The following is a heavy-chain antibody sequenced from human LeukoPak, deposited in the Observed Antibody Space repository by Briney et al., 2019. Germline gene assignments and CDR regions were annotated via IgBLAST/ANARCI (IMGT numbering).Heavy chain of an antibody. J-gene: IGHJ4*02. CDR3: ARGLLAEAYYYDSSGYLY. V-gene: IGHV4-38-2*02. Sequence: SETLSLTCTVSGYSISSGYYWGWIRQPPGKGLEWIGSFYDSGNTYYNPSLKSRVTISVDTSKNQFSLKVRSVTAADTAVYYCARGLLAEAYYYDSSGYLYWGQGTLVTVSS. CDR2: FYDSGNT. CDR1: GYSISSGYY. D-gene: IGHD3-22*01.